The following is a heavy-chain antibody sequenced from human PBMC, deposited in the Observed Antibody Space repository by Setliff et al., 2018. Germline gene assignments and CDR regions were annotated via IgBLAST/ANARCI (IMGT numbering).Heavy chain of an antibody. D-gene: IGHD6-6*01. CDR3: AGGTIVAPGGYFYYMDV. CDR2: INHSGST. CDR1: GGSFSDYY. J-gene: IGHJ6*03. V-gene: IGHV4-34*01. Sequence: SETLSLTCAAHGGSFSDYYWTWIRQPPGKGLEWIGEINHSGSTKYSPSLESRVTMSVDPSKNHFSLKLPSVTAADTAVYYCAGGTIVAPGGYFYYMDVWGKGATVTVSS.